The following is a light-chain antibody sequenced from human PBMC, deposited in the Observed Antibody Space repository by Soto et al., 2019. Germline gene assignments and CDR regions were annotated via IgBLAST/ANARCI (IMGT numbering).Light chain of an antibody. J-gene: IGKJ1*01. CDR1: QSISSW. Sequence: DIQMTHSPSTLSASVGDRVTITCRASQSISSWLAWYQQKPGKPPRLLIYAASSLQSGVPSRFSGSGSGTDFTLTISSLQPEDSATYYCQQSYNAPWTFGQGTKVDI. V-gene: IGKV1-39*01. CDR3: QQSYNAPWT. CDR2: AAS.